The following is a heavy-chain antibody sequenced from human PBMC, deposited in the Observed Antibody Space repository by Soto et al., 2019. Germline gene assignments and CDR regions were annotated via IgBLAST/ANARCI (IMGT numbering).Heavy chain of an antibody. V-gene: IGHV1-2*02. CDR1: GYTFTGHY. J-gene: IGHJ4*02. Sequence: AAVKVSCKASGYTFTGHYIHWVRQAPEQGPEWMGEIGPESGATRYAQRFQGRVTMTRDMSITTVYMELNNLSPDDTAVYYCGRGRSGQIVVFYWGQGTPVTVSS. CDR3: GRGRSGQIVVFY. CDR2: IGPESGAT. D-gene: IGHD1-26*01.